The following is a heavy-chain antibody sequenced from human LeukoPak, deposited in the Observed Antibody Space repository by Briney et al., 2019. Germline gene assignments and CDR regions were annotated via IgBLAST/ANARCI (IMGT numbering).Heavy chain of an antibody. CDR3: ARSTQASSTSFDY. CDR1: GGSISSLY. V-gene: IGHV4-59*01. CDR2: IYHSGST. J-gene: IGHJ4*02. Sequence: SETLSLTCSVSGGSISSLYWSWIRQPPGKGLEYIGFIYHSGSTNYNPSLKSRVTMSVDKSKNQCSLRVSSVTAADTAIYFCARSTQASSTSFDYWGRGTLVTVSS. D-gene: IGHD6-6*01.